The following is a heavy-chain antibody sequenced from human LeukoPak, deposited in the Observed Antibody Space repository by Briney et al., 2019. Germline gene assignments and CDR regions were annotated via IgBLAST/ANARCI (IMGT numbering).Heavy chain of an antibody. Sequence: GGSLRLSCAASGFTFSSYGMSWVRQAPGKGMEWVSGIISGGSTYYADSVKGRFTISRDNSKSTLHLQMNSLRAEDRAVYYCARVTGYVNEDYLDYWGQGTLVTVSS. J-gene: IGHJ4*02. D-gene: IGHD4/OR15-4a*01. CDR1: GFTFSSYG. CDR2: IISGGST. V-gene: IGHV3-23*01. CDR3: ARVTGYVNEDYLDY.